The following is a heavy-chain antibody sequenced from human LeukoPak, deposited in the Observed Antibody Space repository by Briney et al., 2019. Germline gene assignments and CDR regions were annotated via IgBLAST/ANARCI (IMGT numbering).Heavy chain of an antibody. CDR2: INHSGST. CDR3: ARGDYDSSGHFDY. J-gene: IGHJ4*02. V-gene: IGHV4-34*01. CDR1: GGSFSGYY. Sequence: SETLSLTCAVYGGSFSGYYWSWIRQPPGKGLEWIGEINHSGSTNYNPSLKSRVTISVDTSKNQFSLKLSSVTAADTAVYYCARGDYDSSGHFDYWGQGTLVTVSS. D-gene: IGHD3-22*01.